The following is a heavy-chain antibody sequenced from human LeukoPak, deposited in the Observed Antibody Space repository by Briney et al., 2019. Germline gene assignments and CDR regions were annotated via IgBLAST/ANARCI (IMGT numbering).Heavy chain of an antibody. CDR2: IKQDGSEK. D-gene: IGHD4-17*01. Sequence: PGGSLRLSCAASGFTFSRHWMYWVRQAPGKGLEWVANIKQDGSEKYYVDSVKGRFTISRDNAKNSLYLQMNSLRAEDTAVYYCASSYGAYAEFDYWGQGTLVTVSS. V-gene: IGHV3-7*01. CDR3: ASSYGAYAEFDY. J-gene: IGHJ4*02. CDR1: GFTFSRHW.